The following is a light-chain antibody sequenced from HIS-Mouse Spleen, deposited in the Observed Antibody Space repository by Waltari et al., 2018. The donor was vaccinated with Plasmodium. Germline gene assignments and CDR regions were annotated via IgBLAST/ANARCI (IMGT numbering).Light chain of an antibody. Sequence: DIQMTQSPSSLSASVVNRVTIPCRASQSISSYLNWYQQKPGKAPKLLIYAASSLQSGVPSRFSGSGSGTDFTLTISSLQPEDFATYYCQQSHTFGQGTKLEIK. CDR1: QSISSY. V-gene: IGKV1-39*01. CDR3: QQSHT. J-gene: IGKJ2*01. CDR2: AAS.